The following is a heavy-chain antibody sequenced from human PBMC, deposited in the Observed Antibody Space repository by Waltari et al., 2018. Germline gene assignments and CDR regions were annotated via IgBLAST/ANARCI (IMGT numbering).Heavy chain of an antibody. D-gene: IGHD2-21*01. CDR2: RYISGSS. Sequence: QVQLQESGPGLVRPSETLSLICNVSGDSITNYLWTWIRQPAGKGLEWIWRRYISGSSNYNSSLKSRVTMSLDASKNQFSLKLISVTAADTALYYCARELPGLGYFDAWGQGILVTVSS. CDR1: GDSITNYL. V-gene: IGHV4-4*07. J-gene: IGHJ4*02. CDR3: ARELPGLGYFDA.